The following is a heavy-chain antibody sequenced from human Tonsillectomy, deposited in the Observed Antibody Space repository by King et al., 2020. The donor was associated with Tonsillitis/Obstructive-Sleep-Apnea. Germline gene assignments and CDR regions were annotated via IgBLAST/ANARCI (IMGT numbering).Heavy chain of an antibody. CDR1: GYTFTNFG. J-gene: IGHJ4*02. CDR2: ITADNGDA. D-gene: IGHD2-15*01. CDR3: ARRDPVVAALHDY. Sequence: VQLVESGAEVKKPGASVKVSCKASGYTFTNFGISWVRQAPGQGLEWMGRITADNGDANCAQKLQGRLTMTTDTSTGTAYMELRSLTSDDTAVYYCARRDPVVAALHDYWGQGTLVTVSS. V-gene: IGHV1-18*01.